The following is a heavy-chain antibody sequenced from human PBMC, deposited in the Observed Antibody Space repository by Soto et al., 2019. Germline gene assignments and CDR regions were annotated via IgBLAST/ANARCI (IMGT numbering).Heavy chain of an antibody. V-gene: IGHV4-34*01. J-gene: IGHJ5*02. CDR3: ARGVYYGSGSKKCFDP. D-gene: IGHD3-10*01. CDR1: GGSFSGYF. CDR2: INHSGTT. Sequence: PSETLSLTCAVYGGSFSGYFWSWIRQPPGKGLEWIGEINHSGTTNSNPSLKSRVTISVDTSKNQFSLNVTSVTAADTAVYYCARGVYYGSGSKKCFDPWGQGTQVTVSS.